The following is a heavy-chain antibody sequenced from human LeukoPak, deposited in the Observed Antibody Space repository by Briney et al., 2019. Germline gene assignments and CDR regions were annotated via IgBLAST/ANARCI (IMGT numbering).Heavy chain of an antibody. J-gene: IGHJ4*02. CDR1: GFTFSRNA. CDR3: ARDRYYDSSGYYGY. D-gene: IGHD3-22*01. CDR2: ISSSSSYI. Sequence: SGGSLRLSCAASGFTFSRNAMNWVRQAPGKGLEWVSFISSSSSYIYYADSVKGRFTISRDNAKNSLYLQMNSLRAEDTAVYYCARDRYYDSSGYYGYWGQGTLVTVSS. V-gene: IGHV3-21*01.